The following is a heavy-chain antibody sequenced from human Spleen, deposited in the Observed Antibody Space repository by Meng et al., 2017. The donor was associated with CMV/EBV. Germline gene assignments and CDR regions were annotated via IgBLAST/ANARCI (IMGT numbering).Heavy chain of an antibody. CDR2: ISHSGST. CDR3: ARGPRIYYFDY. V-gene: IGHV4-34*01. Sequence: GSLRLSCAVYGWSFSGYYWSWIRQPPGKGLEWIGEISHSGSTNYNPSLKSRVTISVDTSKNQFSLKLSSVTAADTAIYFCARGPRIYYFDYWGQGTLVTVSS. CDR1: GWSFSGYY. J-gene: IGHJ4*02.